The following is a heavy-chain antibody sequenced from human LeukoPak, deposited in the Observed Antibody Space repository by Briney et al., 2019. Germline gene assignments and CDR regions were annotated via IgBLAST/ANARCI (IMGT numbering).Heavy chain of an antibody. CDR1: GFTFSDHY. V-gene: IGHV3-72*01. CDR2: SRDKANSYTT. Sequence: GGSLRLSCAASGFTFSDHYMDWVRQAPGKGLEWVARSRDKANSYTTEYAASGKGRFSISRDDSQNSLYLQMNSLKSEDTAVYYCARGINRDRRSFDCWGQGTLVTVSS. D-gene: IGHD1-14*01. CDR3: ARGINRDRRSFDC. J-gene: IGHJ5*01.